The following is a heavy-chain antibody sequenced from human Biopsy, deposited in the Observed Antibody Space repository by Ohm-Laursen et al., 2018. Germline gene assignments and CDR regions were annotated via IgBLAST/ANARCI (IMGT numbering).Heavy chain of an antibody. CDR2: IYYRGNT. D-gene: IGHD2-15*01. Sequence: SETLSLTCTVSGGSISSNYYYWGWIRQPPGKGLEWIGSIYYRGNTNYNPSLKSRVTISVDTSKNQFSLKLSSATAADTAVFYCARHGSQGYCTGGSCVDYRGQGALVTVSS. CDR1: GGSISSNYYY. CDR3: ARHGSQGYCTGGSCVDY. J-gene: IGHJ4*02. V-gene: IGHV4-39*01.